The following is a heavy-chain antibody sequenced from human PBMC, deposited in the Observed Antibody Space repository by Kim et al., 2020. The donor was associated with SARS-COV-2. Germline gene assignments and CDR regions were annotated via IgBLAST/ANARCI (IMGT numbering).Heavy chain of an antibody. CDR1: GFTFSSYA. V-gene: IGHV3-23*01. CDR2: ISGSGGST. CDR3: AKGARIVVVMGADAFDI. Sequence: GGSLRLSCAASGFTFSSYAMSWVRQAPGKGLEWVSAISGSGGSTYYADSVKGRFTISRDNSKNTLYLQMNSLRAEDTAVYYCAKGARIVVVMGADAFDIWGQGTMVTVSS. D-gene: IGHD3-22*01. J-gene: IGHJ3*02.